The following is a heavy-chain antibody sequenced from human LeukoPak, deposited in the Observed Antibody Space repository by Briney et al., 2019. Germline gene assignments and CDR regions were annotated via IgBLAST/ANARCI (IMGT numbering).Heavy chain of an antibody. CDR2: INPNDGDT. CDR1: GYTFTDYY. V-gene: IGHV1-2*02. J-gene: IGHJ4*02. CDR3: AKANFLYCSSTTCLFDS. D-gene: IGHD2-2*01. Sequence: ASVKVSCKASGYTFTDYYMHWVRQAPGQGFEWMGWINPNDGDTNYAQKFQGRVTMTRDTSISTAHMEVSRLRSVDTAVYYCAKANFLYCSSTTCLFDSWAREPWLPSRQ.